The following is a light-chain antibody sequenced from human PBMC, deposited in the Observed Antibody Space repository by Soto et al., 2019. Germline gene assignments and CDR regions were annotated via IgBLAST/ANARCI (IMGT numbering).Light chain of an antibody. V-gene: IGLV2-8*01. J-gene: IGLJ3*02. CDR3: TSYVGNDIWV. CDR1: SSDVGAYKY. Sequence: QSALTQPPSASGSPGQSVTISCTGTSSDVGAYKYVSWYQQYPGKAPKLMIYEVTKRPSGVPDRFSGSKSGNTASLTVSGFQAEDEADYYCTSYVGNDIWVFGGGTKLTLL. CDR2: EVT.